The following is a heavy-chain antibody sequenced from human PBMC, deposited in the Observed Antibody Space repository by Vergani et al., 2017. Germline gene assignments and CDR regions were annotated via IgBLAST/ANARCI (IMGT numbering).Heavy chain of an antibody. V-gene: IGHV1-8*01. Sequence: QVQLVQSGAEVKKPGASVKVSCTASGYTFTRYDINWVRQATGQGLEWMGWMNPNSGNTGYAQKFQGRVTMTRNNSISTAYMELSSLRSEDTAVYYWASAVHRFRYYYYYMDVWGKGTTVTVSS. J-gene: IGHJ6*03. CDR3: ASAVHRFRYYYYYMDV. CDR2: MNPNSGNT. D-gene: IGHD3-10*01. CDR1: GYTFTRYD.